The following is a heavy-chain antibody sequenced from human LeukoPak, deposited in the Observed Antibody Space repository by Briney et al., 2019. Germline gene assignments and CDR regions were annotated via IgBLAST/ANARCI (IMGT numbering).Heavy chain of an antibody. D-gene: IGHD6-6*01. CDR2: IYHSGST. V-gene: IGHV4-30-2*01. CDR1: GGSISSGGYY. Sequence: SETLSLTCAVSGGSISSGGYYWSWIRQPPGKGLEWIGYIYHSGSTYYNPSLKSRVTISVDRSKNQFSLKLSSVTAADTAVYYCARADGAARLENWGQGTLVTVSS. J-gene: IGHJ4*02. CDR3: ARADGAARLEN.